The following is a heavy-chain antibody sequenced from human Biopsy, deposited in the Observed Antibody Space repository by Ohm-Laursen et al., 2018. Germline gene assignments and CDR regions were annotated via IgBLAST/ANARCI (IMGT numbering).Heavy chain of an antibody. Sequence: VKVSCKASGGAFTNYAINWVRQAPGHGLEWMGGIITVSETAGNAERLQGRVTITADVTTTTAYMDLSGLRSEDTAVYYCVAYPSSGFFENNDDFAMDVWGQGTTVIVSS. D-gene: IGHD6-19*01. CDR1: GGAFTNYA. CDR3: VAYPSSGFFENNDDFAMDV. V-gene: IGHV1-69*13. J-gene: IGHJ6*02. CDR2: IITVSETA.